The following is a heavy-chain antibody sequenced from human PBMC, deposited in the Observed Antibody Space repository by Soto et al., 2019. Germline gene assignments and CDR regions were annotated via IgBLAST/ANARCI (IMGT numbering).Heavy chain of an antibody. CDR3: ARHFLKWWVPLNWLLDS. J-gene: IGHJ5*01. CDR2: IFYSGNT. V-gene: IGHV4-31*03. D-gene: IGHD2-15*01. Sequence: SETLCLTCTVSGVSISRGVYYWSWIRQHPGEGLEWIGYIFYSGNTYYSPSLKSRVTISLDTSKNQFSLKLSSVTAADTAVYYCARHFLKWWVPLNWLLDSCGQGSLVIVSS. CDR1: GVSISRGVYY.